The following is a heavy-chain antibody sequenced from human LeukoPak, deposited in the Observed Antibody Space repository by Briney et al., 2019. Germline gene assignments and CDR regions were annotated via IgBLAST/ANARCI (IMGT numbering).Heavy chain of an antibody. V-gene: IGHV1-8*03. CDR1: GYTFTSYD. J-gene: IGHJ6*03. Sequence: ASVKVSCKASGYTFTSYDINWVRQATGQGLEWMGWMNPNSGNTGYAQKFQGRVTITADKSTSTAYMELSSLRSEDTAVYYCARRGNHGDYVEEYYYYMDVWGKGTTVTVSS. D-gene: IGHD4-17*01. CDR2: MNPNSGNT. CDR3: ARRGNHGDYVEEYYYYMDV.